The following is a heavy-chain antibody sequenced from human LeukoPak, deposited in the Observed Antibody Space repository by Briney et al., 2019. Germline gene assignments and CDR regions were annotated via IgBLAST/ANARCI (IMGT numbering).Heavy chain of an antibody. J-gene: IGHJ6*03. CDR2: IYYSGST. D-gene: IGHD1-26*01. CDR1: GGSISSYY. Sequence: SETQSLTYTVSGGSISSYYCSWIRQHPGKGLEWLGYIYYSGSTNYNPSLKSRVTISVDTSKNQFSLKLSSVTAADTAVYYCARGIVGERVDYYYMDVWGKGTTVTVSS. CDR3: ARGIVGERVDYYYMDV. V-gene: IGHV4-59*01.